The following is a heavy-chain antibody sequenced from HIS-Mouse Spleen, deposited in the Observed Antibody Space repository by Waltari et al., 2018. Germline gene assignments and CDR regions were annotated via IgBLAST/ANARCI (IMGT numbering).Heavy chain of an antibody. CDR1: GFTFRSYA. CDR3: ARVNGIAVAGTDAFDI. CDR2: ISYDGSNK. J-gene: IGHJ3*02. Sequence: QVQLVESGGGVVQPGRSLRLSCAASGFTFRSYAMHWVRQAPGKGVEVVAVISYDGSNKYYADSVKGRFTISRDNSKNTLYLQMNSLRAEDTAVYYCARVNGIAVAGTDAFDIWGQGTMVTVSS. D-gene: IGHD6-19*01. V-gene: IGHV3-30-3*01.